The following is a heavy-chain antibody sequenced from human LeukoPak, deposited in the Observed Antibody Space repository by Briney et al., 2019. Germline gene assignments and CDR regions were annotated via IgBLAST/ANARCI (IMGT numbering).Heavy chain of an antibody. J-gene: IGHJ6*03. CDR1: GGSFSGYY. CDR3: AREFRGFITSAGTYSDYMDV. Sequence: SETLSLTCAVYGGSFSGYYWGWIRQPPGKGLEWIGSIYHSGSTYYSSSLKSRVTISVDTSKNQFSLKLNSVTAADTAVYYCAREFRGFITSAGTYSDYMDVWGKGTTVTVSS. CDR2: IYHSGST. D-gene: IGHD3-10*01. V-gene: IGHV4-38-2*02.